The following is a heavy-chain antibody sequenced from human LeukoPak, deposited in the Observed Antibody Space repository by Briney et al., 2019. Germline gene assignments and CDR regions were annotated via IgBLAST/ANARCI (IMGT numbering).Heavy chain of an antibody. Sequence: GGSLRLSCAASGFTVSSNYMSWVRQAPGKGLEWVSVIYSGGSTYYADSVKGRFTISRDNSKNTLYLQMNSLRAEDTAVYYCARSPYSGSYPDFDFWGQGTLVTVSS. CDR1: GFTVSSNY. J-gene: IGHJ4*02. CDR2: IYSGGST. D-gene: IGHD1-26*01. CDR3: ARSPYSGSYPDFDF. V-gene: IGHV3-53*01.